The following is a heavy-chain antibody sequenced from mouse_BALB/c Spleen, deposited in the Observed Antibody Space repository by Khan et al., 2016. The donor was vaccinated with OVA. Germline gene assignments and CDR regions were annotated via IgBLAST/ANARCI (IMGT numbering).Heavy chain of an antibody. J-gene: IGHJ4*01. CDR2: IRSTGGT. CDR1: GYSITSDYA. CDR3: ARSLYYSYGYALDC. D-gene: IGHD2-14*01. Sequence: VQLKESGPGLVKPSQSLSLTCTVTGYSITSDYAWNWIRQFPGNKLEWMGYIRSTGGTSYNPSLKSRISITRNTSKNQFFLQLKSVTAEDTATYYCARSLYYSYGYALDCWGRGTLVTVSS. V-gene: IGHV3-2*02.